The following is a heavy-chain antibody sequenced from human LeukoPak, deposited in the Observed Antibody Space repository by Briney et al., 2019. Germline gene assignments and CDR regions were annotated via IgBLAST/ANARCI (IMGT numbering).Heavy chain of an antibody. CDR2: INPSGGST. V-gene: IGHV1-46*01. Sequence: ASVKVSCKASGGTFSSYAISWVRQAPGQGLEWMGIINPSGGSTSYAQKFQGRVTMTTDTSTSTAYMELRSLRSDDTAVYYCARESQLVPVDYWGQGTLVTVSS. CDR3: ARESQLVPVDY. CDR1: GGTFSSYA. J-gene: IGHJ4*02. D-gene: IGHD6-13*01.